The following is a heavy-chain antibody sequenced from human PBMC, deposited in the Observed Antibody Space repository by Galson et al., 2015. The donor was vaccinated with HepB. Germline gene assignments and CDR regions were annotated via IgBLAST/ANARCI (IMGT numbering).Heavy chain of an antibody. CDR2: IYSGGGT. Sequence: SLRLSCAASGFTVSSNYMSWVRQAPGKGLEWVSVIYSGGGTYYADSVKGRFTISRDNSKNTLYLQMNSLRAEDTAVYYCARDPGWYPSYYGMDVWGQGTTVTVSS. V-gene: IGHV3-66*01. CDR1: GFTVSSNY. CDR3: ARDPGWYPSYYGMDV. J-gene: IGHJ6*02. D-gene: IGHD6-19*01.